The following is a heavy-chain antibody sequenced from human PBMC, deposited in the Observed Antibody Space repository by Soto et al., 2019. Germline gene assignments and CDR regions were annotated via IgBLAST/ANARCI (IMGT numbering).Heavy chain of an antibody. Sequence: SETLSLTCTVSGDSISSPDYYWNWIRLAPGKGLELIGYVYYRGSIYYTPAFESRVSISVDTSKNQFSLRLTSVTAADSAMYFCARVTFTPNWFDSWGQGILVTVSS. CDR2: VYYRGSI. D-gene: IGHD3-3*02. J-gene: IGHJ5*01. V-gene: IGHV4-30-4*01. CDR1: GDSISSPDYY. CDR3: ARVTFTPNWFDS.